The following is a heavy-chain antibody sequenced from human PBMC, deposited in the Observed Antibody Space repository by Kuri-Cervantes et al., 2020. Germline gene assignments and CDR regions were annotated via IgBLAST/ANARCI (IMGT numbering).Heavy chain of an antibody. J-gene: IGHJ4*02. D-gene: IGHD5-18*01. CDR1: GGTFSSYT. V-gene: IGHV1-69*04. Sequence: SVKVSCKASGGTFSSYTISWVRQAPGQGLEWMGRIIPILGIANYAQKFQGRVTITADKSTSTAYMELSSLRSEDTAVYYCATDAGYSYGFDYWGQGTLVTVSS. CDR3: ATDAGYSYGFDY. CDR2: IIPILGIA.